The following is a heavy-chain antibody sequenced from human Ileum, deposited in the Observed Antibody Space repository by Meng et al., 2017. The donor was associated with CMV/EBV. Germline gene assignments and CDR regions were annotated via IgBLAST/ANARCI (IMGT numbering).Heavy chain of an antibody. CDR3: ARGVAGGLFDY. D-gene: IGHD2-15*01. CDR2: INHSGST. V-gene: IGHV4-30-4*01. CDR1: GDFISSGHYY. Sequence: QVQVQESGLGVVEPFQSRSLLLTGSGDFISSGHYYWSWFRQTPGKGMEWIGEINHSGSTNYNPSLKSRVTISVDTSKNQFFLKLSSVTDADTAVYYCARGVAGGLFDYWGQGTLVTVSS. J-gene: IGHJ4*02.